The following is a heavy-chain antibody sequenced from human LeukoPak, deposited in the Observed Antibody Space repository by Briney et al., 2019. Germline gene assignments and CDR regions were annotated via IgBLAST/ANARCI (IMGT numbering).Heavy chain of an antibody. J-gene: IGHJ3*02. CDR1: GFTFSSYG. CDR2: IWYDGSDK. V-gene: IGHV3-33*01. CDR3: ARAGDAFDI. Sequence: GGSLRLSCAASGFTFSSYGMHWVRQAPGKGLEWVAVIWYDGSDKYYTDSVKGRFTISRDNSKNTLYLQMNSPRAEDMAIYYCARAGDAFDIWGQGTMVTVSS.